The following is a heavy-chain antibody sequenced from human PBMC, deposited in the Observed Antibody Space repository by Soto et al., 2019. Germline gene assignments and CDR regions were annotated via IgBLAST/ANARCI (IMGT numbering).Heavy chain of an antibody. J-gene: IGHJ6*03. CDR2: IYYSGST. D-gene: IGHD6-13*01. CDR1: GDSVSSSSYY. Sequence: QLQLQESGPGLVKPSETLSLTCTVSGDSVSSSSYYWDWLRQPPGKGLEWIPSIYYSGSTYYKPSLKSRGTISVDTSKNQFARRLSSVTAADTAIYYCARRTRLGTFYYYMDVWGKGTTVTVAS. CDR3: ARRTRLGTFYYYMDV. V-gene: IGHV4-39*01.